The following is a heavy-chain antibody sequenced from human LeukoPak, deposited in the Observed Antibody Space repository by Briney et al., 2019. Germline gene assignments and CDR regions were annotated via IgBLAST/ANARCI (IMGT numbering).Heavy chain of an antibody. CDR3: ARDLRTPSDTNIAIDY. D-gene: IGHD4-23*01. J-gene: IGHJ4*02. CDR2: INNDGRSA. V-gene: IGHV3-74*01. Sequence: GGSLRLSCAASGVTFSSYWMHWVRQGPGKGLVWVSRINNDGRSANYADSVKGRFTISRDNAKNTLYLQMNSLIAEDTAVYYCARDLRTPSDTNIAIDYWGQGTLVTVSS. CDR1: GVTFSSYW.